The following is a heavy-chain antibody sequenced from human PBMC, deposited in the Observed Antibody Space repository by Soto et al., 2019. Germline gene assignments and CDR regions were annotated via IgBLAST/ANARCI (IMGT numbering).Heavy chain of an antibody. D-gene: IGHD2-2*01. CDR3: ARYIPGVRYYGMDV. CDR1: GFTFSSYA. CDR2: IGESGTPT. J-gene: IGHJ6*02. Sequence: EVQLLESGGGLVQPGGSLRLSCAASGFTFSSYAMKWVRQAPGKGLEWVSLIGESGTPTYYADSVKCRFTISRDNSGNTLFLEMYSLRAEDTLVYYCARYIPGVRYYGMDVWGQVTTVTVSS. V-gene: IGHV3-23*01.